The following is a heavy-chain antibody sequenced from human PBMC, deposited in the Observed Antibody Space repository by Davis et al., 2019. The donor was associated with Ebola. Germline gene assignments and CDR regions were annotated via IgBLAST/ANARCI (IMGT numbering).Heavy chain of an antibody. J-gene: IGHJ4*02. CDR3: ARGSVYLDY. D-gene: IGHD1-26*01. CDR1: GYTFTDYL. CDR2: ISLNSGST. V-gene: IGHV1-2*07. Sequence: ASVKVSCKASGYTFTDYLMHWVRQTPGQGPEWMGWISLNSGSTKYSHKFQGRVTVTRDTSIRTAYMELPRLRSDDTAVYYCARGSVYLDYWGQGTLVSVSS.